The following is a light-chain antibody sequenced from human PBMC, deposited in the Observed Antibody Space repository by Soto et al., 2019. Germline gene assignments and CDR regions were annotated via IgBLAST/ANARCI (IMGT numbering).Light chain of an antibody. J-gene: IGKJ1*01. Sequence: DVQMTQSPSTLSASVGDRATITCRASQSISNWLAWHQQKPGKAPKPLIYKASSLESGVPSRFSGSGFGTEFTLTISSLQPEDSATYYCQQYNSYRAFGQGTKV. CDR2: KAS. CDR3: QQYNSYRA. V-gene: IGKV1-5*03. CDR1: QSISNW.